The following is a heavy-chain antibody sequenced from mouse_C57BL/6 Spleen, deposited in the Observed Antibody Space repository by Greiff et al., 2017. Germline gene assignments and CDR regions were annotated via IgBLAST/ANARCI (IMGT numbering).Heavy chain of an antibody. CDR2: INPYNGGT. V-gene: IGHV1-19*01. J-gene: IGHJ2*02. Sequence: EVQLQQSGPVLVKPGASVKMSCKASGYTFTDYYMNWVKQSHGKSLEWIGVINPYNGGTSYNQKFKGKATLTVDKSSSTADMELNSLTSEDSAVYYCAREPYYDRRYFDYWGQGTSLTVSS. CDR3: AREPYYDRRYFDY. CDR1: GYTFTDYY. D-gene: IGHD1-1*02.